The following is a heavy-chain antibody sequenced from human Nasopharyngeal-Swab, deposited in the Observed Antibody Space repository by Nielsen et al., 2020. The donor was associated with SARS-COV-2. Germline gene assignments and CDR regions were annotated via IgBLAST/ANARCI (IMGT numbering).Heavy chain of an antibody. J-gene: IGHJ3*02. D-gene: IGHD1-14*01. CDR3: ARDPEYSALDI. V-gene: IGHV3-7*01. Sequence: GGSLRLSCAASGFTFSGSWMAWVRQAPGKGLEWVANINQDGSQKYYVDSVKGRFTISRDNAENSLYLQMDSLRADDTAVYYCARDPEYSALDIWGQGTMVTVSS. CDR2: INQDGSQK. CDR1: GFTFSGSW.